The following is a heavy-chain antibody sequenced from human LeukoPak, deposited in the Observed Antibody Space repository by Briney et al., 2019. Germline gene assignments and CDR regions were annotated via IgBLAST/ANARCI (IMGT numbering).Heavy chain of an antibody. Sequence: ASVKVCCKASGYTFGTYAMQWLRQAPGQRLEWMGWINAGNGNTKYSQKFQGRVTITRDTSASTAYMELSSLRSEDTAVYYCARGYCGGDCSVDYWGQGTLVTVSS. V-gene: IGHV1-3*01. CDR1: GYTFGTYA. CDR3: ARGYCGGDCSVDY. J-gene: IGHJ4*02. D-gene: IGHD2-21*02. CDR2: INAGNGNT.